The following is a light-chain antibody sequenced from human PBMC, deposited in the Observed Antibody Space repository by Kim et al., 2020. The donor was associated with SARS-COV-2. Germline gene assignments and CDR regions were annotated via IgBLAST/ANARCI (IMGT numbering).Light chain of an antibody. CDR2: ATS. CDR1: QSILGY. CDR3: QQTYATPIT. V-gene: IGKV1-39*01. J-gene: IGKJ1*01. Sequence: DIQMTQSPSSLSASVGDRVTITCRASQSILGYLNWYQQKPPKAPELLIFATSTLQGGVPSRFSGSASGTDFTLNISSLQPEDFATYYCQQTYATPITFGQGIKVDIK.